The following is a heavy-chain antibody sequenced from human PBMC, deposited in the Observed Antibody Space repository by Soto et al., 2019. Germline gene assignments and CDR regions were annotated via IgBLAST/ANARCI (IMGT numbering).Heavy chain of an antibody. J-gene: IGHJ6*03. CDR2: ISSSSSTI. D-gene: IGHD6-13*01. CDR3: ARAGIAAAGITLWYYYYYMDV. CDR1: GFTFSSYS. Sequence: GGSLRLSCAASGFTFSSYSMNWVRQAPGKGLEWVSYISSSSSTIYYADSVKGRFTISRDNAKNSLYLQMNSLRAEDTAVYYCARAGIAAAGITLWYYYYYMDVWGKGTTVTVSS. V-gene: IGHV3-48*01.